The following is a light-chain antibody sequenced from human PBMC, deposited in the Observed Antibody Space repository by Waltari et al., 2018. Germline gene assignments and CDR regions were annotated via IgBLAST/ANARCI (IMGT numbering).Light chain of an antibody. CDR1: RSVSRS. CDR2: YAS. V-gene: IGKV3-20*01. Sequence: EIVLTQSPGTLSLSPGERATLSCRARRSVSRSLAWYQQKPGQAPRLLIYYASSRATGIPDRFSGSGSGTDFSLTISRLEAEDFAVYYCQKYVSLPATFGQGTKVEIK. J-gene: IGKJ1*01. CDR3: QKYVSLPAT.